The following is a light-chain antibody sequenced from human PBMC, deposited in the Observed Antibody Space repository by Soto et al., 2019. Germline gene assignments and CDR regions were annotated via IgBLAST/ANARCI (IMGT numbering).Light chain of an antibody. CDR1: QSISSY. V-gene: IGKV1-39*01. CDR3: QQSYSTPVY. Sequence: DIQMTQSPSSLSASVGDRVTITCRASQSISSYLNWYQQKPGKAPKLLIYAASSLQSGVPSRFSGSGSGTDFTLTISSLQPEDFATYYCQQSYSTPVYFGQGTDWRLN. J-gene: IGKJ5*01. CDR2: AAS.